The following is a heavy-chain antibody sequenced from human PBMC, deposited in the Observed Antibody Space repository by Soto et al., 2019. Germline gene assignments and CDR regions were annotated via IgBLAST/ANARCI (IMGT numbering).Heavy chain of an antibody. CDR3: SRGPDHSRVLEFDD. CDR1: GFTFSDNY. Sequence: PGGSLRLSCEASGFTFSDNYMNWIRQAPGKGLEWVSYISKSGTTTYYADSVKGRFTISRDNAKNSLYLQMNNLRADDAAVYYCSRGPDHSRVLEFDDWGQGTLVTVSS. CDR2: ISKSGTTT. J-gene: IGHJ4*02. D-gene: IGHD3-10*01. V-gene: IGHV3-11*01.